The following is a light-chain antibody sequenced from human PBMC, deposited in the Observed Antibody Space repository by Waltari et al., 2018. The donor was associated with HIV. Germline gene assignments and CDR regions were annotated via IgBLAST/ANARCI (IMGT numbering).Light chain of an antibody. CDR1: SLRRYY. V-gene: IGLV3-19*01. Sequence: ITCQGDSLRRYYASWYQQKPGQAPVLVIYGKNNRPSGIPDRFSGSSSGNTASLTITGAQAEDEADYYCNSRDSSGNHEVFGGGTKLTVL. J-gene: IGLJ3*02. CDR2: GKN. CDR3: NSRDSSGNHEV.